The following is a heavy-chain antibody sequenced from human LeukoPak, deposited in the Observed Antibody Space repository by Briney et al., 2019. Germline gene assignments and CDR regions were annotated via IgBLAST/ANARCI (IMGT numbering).Heavy chain of an antibody. J-gene: IGHJ4*02. Sequence: WASVKVSCKASGYAFTSYGISWVRQAPGQGLEWMGWISAYNGNTNYAQKLQGRVTMTTDTSTSTAYMELRSLRSDDTAVYYCARGAGGYFDWSPPPGPFDYWGQGTLVTVSS. D-gene: IGHD3-9*01. V-gene: IGHV1-18*01. CDR2: ISAYNGNT. CDR1: GYAFTSYG. CDR3: ARGAGGYFDWSPPPGPFDY.